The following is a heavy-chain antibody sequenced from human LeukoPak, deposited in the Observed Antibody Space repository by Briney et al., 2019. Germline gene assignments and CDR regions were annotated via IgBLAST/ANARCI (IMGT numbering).Heavy chain of an antibody. CDR2: IYYSGST. CDR3: ARVPTYYYDSSGYYGDV. Sequence: PSETLSFTGTVSAGSISSGTYYWSWIRQHPGRGLEWIGYIYYSGSTYYNPHSKSRVTISVDTSKNQFSLKLSSVTAADTAVYYCARVPTYYYDSSGYYGDVWGQGTTVTVSS. D-gene: IGHD3-22*01. J-gene: IGHJ6*02. CDR1: AGSISSGTYY. V-gene: IGHV4-31*03.